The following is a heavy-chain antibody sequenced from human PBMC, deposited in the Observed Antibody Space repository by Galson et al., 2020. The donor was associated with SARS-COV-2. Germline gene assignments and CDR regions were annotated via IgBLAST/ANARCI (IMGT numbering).Heavy chain of an antibody. V-gene: IGHV1-2*02. Sequence: ASVKVSCKASGYTFTDYYIHWVRQAPRHGLEWMGWINPKRGGTNYAQKFEGRVTMTRDTSITTAYMELSRLRADDTAVYYCARLRYYDVLTGYIVDVWGQGTMVTVSS. CDR3: ARLRYYDVLTGYIVDV. CDR2: INPKRGGT. CDR1: GYTFTDYY. D-gene: IGHD3-9*01. J-gene: IGHJ6*02.